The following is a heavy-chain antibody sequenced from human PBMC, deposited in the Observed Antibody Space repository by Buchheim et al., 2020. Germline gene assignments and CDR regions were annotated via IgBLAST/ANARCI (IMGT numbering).Heavy chain of an antibody. D-gene: IGHD4-17*01. CDR1: GGSFSGYY. Sequence: QVQLQQWGAGLLKPSETLSLTCAVYGGSFSGYYWSWIRQPPGKGLEWIGEINHSGSTNYNPSLKSRVTISVDTSKNQFSLKLSSVTAADTAVYYCATDYGDYEYYFDYWGQGTL. CDR3: ATDYGDYEYYFDY. V-gene: IGHV4-34*01. J-gene: IGHJ4*02. CDR2: INHSGST.